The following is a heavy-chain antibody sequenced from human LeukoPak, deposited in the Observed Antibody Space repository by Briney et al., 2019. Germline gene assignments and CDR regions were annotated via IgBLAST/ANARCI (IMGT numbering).Heavy chain of an antibody. D-gene: IGHD3-16*01. CDR2: IADAGT. Sequence: GGSLRLSCAASGFTFNKFAMTWVRQAPGKGLEWVSTIADAGTYYADSVKGRFIISRDNSKNMLYLQLNSLRADDTAMYYCAKDLGPFDVRGQGTMVTVSS. J-gene: IGHJ3*01. CDR3: AKDLGPFDV. CDR1: GFTFNKFA. V-gene: IGHV3-23*01.